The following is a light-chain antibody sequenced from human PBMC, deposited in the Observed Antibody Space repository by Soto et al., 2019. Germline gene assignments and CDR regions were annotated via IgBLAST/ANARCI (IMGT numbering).Light chain of an antibody. CDR1: QSISSY. Sequence: DIQMTQSPSCLSASVGDRVTITCLASQSISSYLNWYQQKPGKAPKLLIYAASSLQSGVPSRFSGSGSGTDFTLTISSLQPEDFATYYCQQSYSTPQTFGQGTKVDI. CDR3: QQSYSTPQT. CDR2: AAS. V-gene: IGKV1-39*01. J-gene: IGKJ1*01.